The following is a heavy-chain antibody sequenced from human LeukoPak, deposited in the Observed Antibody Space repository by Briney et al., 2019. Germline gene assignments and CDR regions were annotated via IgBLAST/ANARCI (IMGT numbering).Heavy chain of an antibody. V-gene: IGHV1-18*01. CDR3: ARDGDLRSSSWYYYYMDV. J-gene: IGHJ6*03. D-gene: IGHD6-13*01. Sequence: ASVKVSCKASGYTFSKYGVSWVRQAPGQGLEWMGWISGYNGDTHYAQKFEGRVTMTTDSSTRTANMELRSLRSDDTAIYYCARDGDLRSSSWYYYYMDVWGKGTTVTVSS. CDR2: ISGYNGDT. CDR1: GYTFSKYG.